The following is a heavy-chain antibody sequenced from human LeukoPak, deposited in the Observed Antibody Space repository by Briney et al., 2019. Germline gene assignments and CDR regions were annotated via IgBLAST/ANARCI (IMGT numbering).Heavy chain of an antibody. V-gene: IGHV3-21*01. J-gene: IGHJ6*03. CDR1: GFTFKTYT. CDR2: ITSSSTYI. Sequence: GGSLILSCAASGFTFKTYTMNWVRQAPGKGLEWISSITSSSTYIYYADSVKGRFTISRDNAKNSLYLQMNSLRVEDTAVYYCARDPYSGSYGDYYYYYMDVWGKGTTVTISS. D-gene: IGHD1-26*01. CDR3: ARDPYSGSYGDYYYYYMDV.